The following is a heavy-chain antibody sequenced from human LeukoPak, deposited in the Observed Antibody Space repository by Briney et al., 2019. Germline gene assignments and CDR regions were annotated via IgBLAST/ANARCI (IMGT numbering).Heavy chain of an antibody. CDR3: AKYAYNWNAPDGFDM. CDR1: GFTFDDYA. J-gene: IGHJ3*02. CDR2: ISYDGSRK. V-gene: IGHV3-30*18. D-gene: IGHD1-1*01. Sequence: PGGSLRLSCAASGFTFDDYAMHWVRQAPGKGLEWVAVISYDGSRKHYGDSVKGRFTISRDNSESTLFLQMNSLRTDDTSVYFCAKYAYNWNAPDGFDMWGQGTMVIVSS.